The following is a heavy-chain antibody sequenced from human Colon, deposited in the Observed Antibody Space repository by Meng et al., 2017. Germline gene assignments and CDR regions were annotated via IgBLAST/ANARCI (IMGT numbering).Heavy chain of an antibody. V-gene: IGHV4-34*01. J-gene: IGHJ1*01. CDR2: INHSGGT. Sequence: LLVPAEAMFFCCAVYGGAFSGFYWVSIRQPSGQGLEWIGEINHSGGTFYAPSLKSRVTISLDTYNKQFSLKLTSVTAADTALYFCASFKEQICSGRICDYAEYFEHWGQGTLVTVSS. CDR3: ASFKEQICSGRICDYAEYFEH. D-gene: IGHD2-15*01. CDR1: GGAFSGFY.